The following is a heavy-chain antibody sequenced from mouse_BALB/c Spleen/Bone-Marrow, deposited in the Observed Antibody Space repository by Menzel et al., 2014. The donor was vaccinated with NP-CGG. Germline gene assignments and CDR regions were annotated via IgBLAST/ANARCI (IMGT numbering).Heavy chain of an antibody. CDR2: ISSGGSYT. Sequence: EVHLVESGGGLVKPGGSLKLSCAASGFTFSNYAMSWVRRTPVKRLEWVATISSGGSYTYCPDSVKGRITISRDNAKITLYLQMSSLRSEDTAMYYCARNDGYFDWGQGTLVTVSA. J-gene: IGHJ3*01. CDR3: ARNDGYFD. D-gene: IGHD2-3*01. V-gene: IGHV5-9-3*01. CDR1: GFTFSNYA.